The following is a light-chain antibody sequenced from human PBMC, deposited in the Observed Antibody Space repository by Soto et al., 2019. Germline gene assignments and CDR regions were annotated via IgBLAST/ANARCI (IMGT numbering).Light chain of an antibody. V-gene: IGKV1-5*01. CDR2: EAS. CDR3: QQYTNFPLT. Sequence: DIQMTQSPSTLSASVGDRVTITCRASQSISSWLAWYQQKPGKAPKLLIHEASCLESGVPSRFSGSESGTEFTLTISGLHAEDFATYYCQQYTNFPLTFGGWTKVEIK. J-gene: IGKJ4*01. CDR1: QSISSW.